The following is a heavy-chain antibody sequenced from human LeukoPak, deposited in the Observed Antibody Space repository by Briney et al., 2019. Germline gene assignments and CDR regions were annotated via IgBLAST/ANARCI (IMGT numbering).Heavy chain of an antibody. Sequence: SETLSLTCTVSGGSISVGSYYWSWIRQPAGKGLEWIGRIYTTGGTNCNPSLKSRVTISVDSSKNQFSLKLSSVTAADTAVYYCARDGVVYGQVAWGQGTLVTVSS. V-gene: IGHV4-61*02. J-gene: IGHJ4*02. CDR1: GGSISVGSYY. CDR3: ARDGVVYGQVA. CDR2: IYTTGGT. D-gene: IGHD3-10*01.